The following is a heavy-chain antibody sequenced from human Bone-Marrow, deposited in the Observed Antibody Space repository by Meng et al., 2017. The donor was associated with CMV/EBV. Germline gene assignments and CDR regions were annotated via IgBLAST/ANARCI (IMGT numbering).Heavy chain of an antibody. CDR2: IKADGSDK. D-gene: IGHD4-23*01. V-gene: IGHV3-7*01. Sequence: GESLKISCAASGFTVSSNYMSWVRQAPGKGLEWVANIKADGSDKYSVDSVKGRLTISRDNAKNSLYLQMNSLRVEDTGIYYCARWVRALDYWGQGTLVTVSS. J-gene: IGHJ4*02. CDR3: ARWVRALDY. CDR1: GFTVSSNY.